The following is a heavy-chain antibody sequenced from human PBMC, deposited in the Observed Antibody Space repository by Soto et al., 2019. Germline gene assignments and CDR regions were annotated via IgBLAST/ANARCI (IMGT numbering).Heavy chain of an antibody. CDR3: ARRGGCSGGACYSVHY. CDR2: ISTYNGNT. CDR1: GYTFTNYD. J-gene: IGHJ4*02. V-gene: IGHV1-18*01. D-gene: IGHD2-15*01. Sequence: QVQLVQSGAEVKKPGASVKVSCKASGYTFTNYDITWVRQAPGQGLEWMGWISTYNGNTNYAQKVQGRVTMTTDPPRSTSYMELPSLGSDDAAVYYCARRGGCSGGACYSVHYWGQGTLVTVSS.